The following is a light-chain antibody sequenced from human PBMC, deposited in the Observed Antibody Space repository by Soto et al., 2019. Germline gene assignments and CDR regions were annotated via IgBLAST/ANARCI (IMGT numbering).Light chain of an antibody. CDR2: KAS. CDR3: QQRSNWTQLT. J-gene: IGKJ4*01. Sequence: DIQMTQSPSTLSASVGDRVTITCRASQSISSWLAWYQRKPGKAPKLLIYKASNLESGVPSRFSGSGSGTEFTLTISSLQADDFAVYYCQQRSNWTQLTLGGGTKVDIK. CDR1: QSISSW. V-gene: IGKV1-5*03.